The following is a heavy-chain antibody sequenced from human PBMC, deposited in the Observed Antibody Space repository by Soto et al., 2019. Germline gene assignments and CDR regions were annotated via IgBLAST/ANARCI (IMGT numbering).Heavy chain of an antibody. CDR1: GGTFSSYT. Sequence: QVQLVQSGAEVKKPGSSVKVSCKASGGTFSSYTISWVRQAPGQGLEWMGRIIPILGIANYAQKFQGRVTITADKSTSTAYMGLSSLRSEDTAVYYCARERDSSSWDDYYGMDVWGQGTTVTVSS. CDR3: ARERDSSSWDDYYGMDV. D-gene: IGHD6-13*01. J-gene: IGHJ6*02. CDR2: IIPILGIA. V-gene: IGHV1-69*08.